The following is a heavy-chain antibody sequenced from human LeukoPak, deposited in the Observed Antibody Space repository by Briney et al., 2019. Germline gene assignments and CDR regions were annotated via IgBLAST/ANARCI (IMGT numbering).Heavy chain of an antibody. Sequence: PSVTLSLTCAVYGGSFSGYYWSWIRQPPGKGLEWIGEINHSGSTNYNPSLKSRVTISVDTSKNQFSLKVSSVTAADTAVYYCARTQWLVRNWFDPWGQGTLVTVSS. D-gene: IGHD6-19*01. CDR1: GGSFSGYY. J-gene: IGHJ5*02. V-gene: IGHV4-34*01. CDR2: INHSGST. CDR3: ARTQWLVRNWFDP.